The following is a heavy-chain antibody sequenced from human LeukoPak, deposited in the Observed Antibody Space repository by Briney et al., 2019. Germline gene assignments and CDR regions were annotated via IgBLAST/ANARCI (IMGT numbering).Heavy chain of an antibody. V-gene: IGHV1-8*01. CDR2: MNPNSGNT. Sequence: ASVKVSCKASGYTFTSYDINWVRQATGQGLEWMGWMNPNSGNTGYAQKFQGRVTMTRNTSISTAYMELSSMRSEDTAVYYCARGSSSLGNWFDPWGQGTLVTVSS. CDR3: ARGSSSLGNWFDP. CDR1: GYTFTSYD. D-gene: IGHD6-13*01. J-gene: IGHJ5*02.